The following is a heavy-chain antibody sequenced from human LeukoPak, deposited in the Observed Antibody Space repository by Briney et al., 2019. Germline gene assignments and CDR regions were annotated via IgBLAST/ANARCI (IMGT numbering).Heavy chain of an antibody. Sequence: GGSLRLSCAASGFTFSSYWMSWVRQAPGKGLEWVANIKQDGSETYYVDSAKGRFTISRDNAKNSLYLQMNSQRAEDTAVYYCARDLEPEYSSSVTATAASGWFDPGGQGTLVTVSA. D-gene: IGHD6-6*01. CDR1: GFTFSSYW. CDR3: ARDLEPEYSSSVTATAASGWFDP. V-gene: IGHV3-7*01. CDR2: IKQDGSET. J-gene: IGHJ5*02.